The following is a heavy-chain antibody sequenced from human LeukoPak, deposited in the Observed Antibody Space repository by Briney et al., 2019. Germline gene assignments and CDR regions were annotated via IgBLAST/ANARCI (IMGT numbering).Heavy chain of an antibody. J-gene: IGHJ4*02. Sequence: GGSLRLSCAASGFTFSSYAMSWVRQAPGKGLEWVSAISGSGGSTYYADSVKGRFTISRDNSKNTLYLQMNSLRAEDTAVYYSAKAGQQLVYFDYWGQGTLVTVSS. CDR3: AKAGQQLVYFDY. V-gene: IGHV3-23*01. D-gene: IGHD6-13*01. CDR2: ISGSGGST. CDR1: GFTFSSYA.